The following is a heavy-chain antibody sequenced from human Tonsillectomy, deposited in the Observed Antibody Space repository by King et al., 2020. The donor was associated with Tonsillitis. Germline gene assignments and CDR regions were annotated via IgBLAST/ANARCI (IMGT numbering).Heavy chain of an antibody. CDR3: ASRNQPRRAFDY. D-gene: IGHD1-14*01. Sequence: VQLPQWGAGLLKPSETLSLTCAVYGGSFSGYYWSWIRQPPGKGLEWIGEINHSGSTNYNPSLKSRVTISLDTSKNQFSLKVSSVTAAETAVYYCASRNQPRRAFDYWGRGTLVTVSS. J-gene: IGHJ4*02. CDR1: GGSFSGYY. V-gene: IGHV4-34*01. CDR2: INHSGST.